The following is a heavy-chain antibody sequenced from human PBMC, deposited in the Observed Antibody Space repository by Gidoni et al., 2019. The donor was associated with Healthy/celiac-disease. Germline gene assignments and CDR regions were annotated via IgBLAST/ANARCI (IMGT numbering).Heavy chain of an antibody. CDR3: ARENYDYVWGSYCDY. Sequence: QVQLQESVPGLVKPSQTLSLTCTVSGGSISSGGYYWSWIRQHPGKGLAWIGYIYYSGSTYYNPSLKSRVTISVDTSKNQFSLKLSSVTAADTAVYYCARENYDYVWGSYCDYWGQGTLVTVSS. D-gene: IGHD3-16*01. CDR2: IYYSGST. CDR1: GGSISSGGYY. V-gene: IGHV4-31*03. J-gene: IGHJ4*02.